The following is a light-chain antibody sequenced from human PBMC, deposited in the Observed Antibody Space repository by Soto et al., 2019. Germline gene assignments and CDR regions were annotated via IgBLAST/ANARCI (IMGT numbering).Light chain of an antibody. V-gene: IGKV1-27*01. J-gene: IGKJ1*01. Sequence: DIQMTQSPSSLSASVGDRVTITCRASQGIRHYLAWYQQKPGKVPRLLIYEAYNLQSGVPSRFRCGGSGTEFTITIRSLQPEDAATYYCQNFDSAPQTFGQGTKVEIK. CDR3: QNFDSAPQT. CDR2: EAY. CDR1: QGIRHY.